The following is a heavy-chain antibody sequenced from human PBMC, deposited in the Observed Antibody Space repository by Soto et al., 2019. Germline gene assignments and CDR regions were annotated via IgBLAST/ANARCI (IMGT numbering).Heavy chain of an antibody. V-gene: IGHV3-64D*08. J-gene: IGHJ4*02. CDR3: VKEEGYSGYNPGPLTTRY. CDR1: GFTFSSYA. D-gene: IGHD5-12*01. CDR2: ISSNGGST. Sequence: GGSLRLSCSASGFTFSSYAMHWVRQAPGKGLEYVSAISSNGGSTYYADSVKGRFTISRDNSKNTLYLQMSSLRAEDTAVYYCVKEEGYSGYNPGPLTTRYWGQGTLVTVSS.